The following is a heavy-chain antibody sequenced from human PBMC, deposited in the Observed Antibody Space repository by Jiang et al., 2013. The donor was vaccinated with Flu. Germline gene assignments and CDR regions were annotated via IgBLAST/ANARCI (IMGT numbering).Heavy chain of an antibody. Sequence: GDSVSSNSAAWNWIRQSPSRGLEWLGRTYYRSKWYNEYALSVKSRITINPDTSKNQFSLQLDSVTPEDTAVYYCAGGSGALQFWGQGTLVTVSS. V-gene: IGHV6-1*01. J-gene: IGHJ4*02. CDR2: TYYRSKWYN. D-gene: IGHD3-10*01. CDR1: GDSVSSNSAA. CDR3: AGGSGALQF.